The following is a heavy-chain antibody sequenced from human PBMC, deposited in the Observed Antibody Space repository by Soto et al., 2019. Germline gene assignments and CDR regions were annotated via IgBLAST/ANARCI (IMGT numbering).Heavy chain of an antibody. V-gene: IGHV4-30-2*01. D-gene: IGHD3-22*01. Sequence: PSETLSLTCTVSGGSINSGGYSWTWIRQPPGKGLEWIGFIYHTGTTYYNPSLKSRVTISVDRSKNQFSLKLNSVTAADTAVYYCARGLIYFDSSGSSWFAPGGRGPLVPVSS. CDR3: ARGLIYFDSSGSSWFAP. CDR2: IYHTGTT. J-gene: IGHJ5*02. CDR1: GGSINSGGYS.